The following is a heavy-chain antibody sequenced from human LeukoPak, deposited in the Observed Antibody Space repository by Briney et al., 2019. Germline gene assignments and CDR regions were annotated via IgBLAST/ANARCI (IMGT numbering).Heavy chain of an antibody. V-gene: IGHV1-24*01. J-gene: IGHJ4*02. D-gene: IGHD5-24*01. CDR1: GYTLTELS. Sequence: GASMKVSCKVSGYTLTELSMHWVRQAPGKGLEWMGGFDPEDGETIYAQKFQGRVTMTEDTSTDTAYMELSSLRSEDTAVYYCATGTSIIQRTYFDYWGQGTLVTVSS. CDR2: FDPEDGET. CDR3: ATGTSIIQRTYFDY.